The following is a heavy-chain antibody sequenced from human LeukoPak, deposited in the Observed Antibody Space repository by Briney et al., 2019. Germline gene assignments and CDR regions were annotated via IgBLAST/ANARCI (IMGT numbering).Heavy chain of an antibody. J-gene: IGHJ6*02. Sequence: SQTLSLTCAISGDSVSSNSAAWNWIRQSPSRGLEWLGRTYYSSKWYNDYAVSVKSRITINPDTSKNQFSLQLNSVTPEDTAVYYCARDRPTDIVLMVYATGMDVWGQGTTVTVSS. CDR1: GDSVSSNSAA. D-gene: IGHD2-8*01. CDR3: ARDRPTDIVLMVYATGMDV. CDR2: TYYSSKWYN. V-gene: IGHV6-1*01.